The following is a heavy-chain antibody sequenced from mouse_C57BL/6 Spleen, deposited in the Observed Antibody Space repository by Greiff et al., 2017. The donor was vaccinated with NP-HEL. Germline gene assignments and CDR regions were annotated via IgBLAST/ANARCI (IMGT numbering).Heavy chain of an antibody. CDR1: GYTFTSYG. J-gene: IGHJ3*01. CDR3: ARYSNLFAY. D-gene: IGHD2-5*01. CDR2: IYPRSGNT. Sequence: VKLQESGAELARPGASVKLSCKASGYTFTSYGISWVKQRTGQGLEWIGEIYPRSGNTYYNEKFKGKATLTADKSSSTAYMELRSLTSEDSAVYFCARYSNLFAYWGQGTLVTVSA. V-gene: IGHV1-81*01.